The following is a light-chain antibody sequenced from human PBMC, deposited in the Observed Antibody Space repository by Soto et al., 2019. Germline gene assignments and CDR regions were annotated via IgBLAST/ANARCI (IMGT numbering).Light chain of an antibody. CDR3: SSYAGSSNV. CDR2: EVS. J-gene: IGLJ1*01. V-gene: IGLV2-8*01. Sequence: QSALTQPPSASGSPGQSVTISCTGTSSDVGSYNYVSWFQQYPGKAPKLIIYEVSKRPSGVPGRFSGSKSGNTASLTVSGLQAEDEADYYCSSYAGSSNVFGTGTKLTVL. CDR1: SSDVGSYNY.